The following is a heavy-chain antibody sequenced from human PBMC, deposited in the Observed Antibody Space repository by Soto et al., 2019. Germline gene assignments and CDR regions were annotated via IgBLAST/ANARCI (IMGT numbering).Heavy chain of an antibody. J-gene: IGHJ5*02. CDR2: IYYSGST. Sequence: SETLSLTCTVSGGSISSYYWSWIRQPPGKGLEWIGYIYYSGSTNYNPSLKSRVTISVDASKNQFSLKLSSVTAADTAVYYCAREGSDSSGYYNWFDPWGQGTLVTVSS. D-gene: IGHD3-22*01. CDR3: AREGSDSSGYYNWFDP. CDR1: GGSISSYY. V-gene: IGHV4-59*01.